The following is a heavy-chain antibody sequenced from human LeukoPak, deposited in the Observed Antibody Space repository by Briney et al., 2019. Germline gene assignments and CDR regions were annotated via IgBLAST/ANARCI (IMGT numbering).Heavy chain of an antibody. CDR3: ARDLSGITGYTYGRGIDY. D-gene: IGHD5-18*01. V-gene: IGHV3-7*01. Sequence: GRSLRLSCAASGFTFSSYGMHWVRQAPGKGLEWVAKIKKDGSEKYYVDSVKGRFTTSRDNAKTSLFLQMNSLRTEDTAVYYCARDLSGITGYTYGRGIDYWGQGTLVTVSS. J-gene: IGHJ4*02. CDR2: IKKDGSEK. CDR1: GFTFSSYG.